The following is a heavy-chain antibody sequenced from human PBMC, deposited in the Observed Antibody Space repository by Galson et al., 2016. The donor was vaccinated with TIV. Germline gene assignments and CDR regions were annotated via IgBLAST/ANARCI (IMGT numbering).Heavy chain of an antibody. CDR1: GYTSNTYD. V-gene: IGHV1-8*02. CDR2: MNANSGNR. Sequence: CKASGYTSNTYDINWVRQATGQGLEWMGWMNANSGNRGYAPKFQGRLTLTRDTSRGTAYMELSSLRSEDTVVYYCASAGPSDSGDYGKFWGQGTLVTVSS. CDR3: ASAGPSDSGDYGKF. J-gene: IGHJ4*02. D-gene: IGHD4-17*01.